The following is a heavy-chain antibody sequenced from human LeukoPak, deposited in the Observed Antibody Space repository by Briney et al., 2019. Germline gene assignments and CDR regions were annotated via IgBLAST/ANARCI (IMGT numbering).Heavy chain of an antibody. CDR2: ISTYNGDT. D-gene: IGHD6-19*01. V-gene: IGHV1-18*01. Sequence: ASVKVSCKASGYTVTRWNFSWVRQAPGQGLEWMGWISTYNGDTKYAQKFQGRVTMTTDTSTSTTYMELRSLTSDDTAVYYCARDSSGLNWFDPWGQGTLVTVSS. CDR3: ARDSSGLNWFDP. CDR1: GYTVTRWN. J-gene: IGHJ5*02.